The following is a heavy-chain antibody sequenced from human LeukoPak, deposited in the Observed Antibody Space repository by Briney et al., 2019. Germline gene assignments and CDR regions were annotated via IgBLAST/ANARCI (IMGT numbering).Heavy chain of an antibody. J-gene: IGHJ4*02. CDR2: IYYSGST. CDR3: ARDGVWGSYRTFDY. Sequence: SGTLSLTCTVSGGSISSYYWSWIRQPPGKGLEWIGYIYYSGSTNYNPSLKGRVTISVDTSKNQFSLKLSSVTAADTAVYYCARDGVWGSYRTFDYWGQGTLVTVSS. V-gene: IGHV4-59*01. CDR1: GGSISSYY. D-gene: IGHD3-16*02.